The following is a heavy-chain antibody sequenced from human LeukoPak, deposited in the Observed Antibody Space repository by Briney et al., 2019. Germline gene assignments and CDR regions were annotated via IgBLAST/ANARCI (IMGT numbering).Heavy chain of an antibody. V-gene: IGHV1-18*01. CDR1: GYTFTSYG. J-gene: IGHJ4*02. CDR2: ISAYNGNT. CDR3: ARDRAGGYYYVIDY. Sequence: ASVRVSCKASGYTFTSYGISWVRQAPGQGLEWMGWISAYNGNTNYAQKLQGRVTMTTDTSTSTAYMELRSLRSDDTAVYYCARDRAGGYYYVIDYWGQGTLVTVSS. D-gene: IGHD3-22*01.